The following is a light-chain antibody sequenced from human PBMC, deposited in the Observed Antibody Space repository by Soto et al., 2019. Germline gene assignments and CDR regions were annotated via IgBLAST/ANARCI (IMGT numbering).Light chain of an antibody. CDR2: GAS. J-gene: IGKJ1*01. Sequence: EIVLTPSPGSLSLSPGQRATLSCRASQSVDTTFFAWYQKKPGQAPRLLIYGASKRATGIPDRFSGRGSGTDFTLIISRLEPEDFAVYYCQQYRSSVTFGQGTKGEIK. CDR3: QQYRSSVT. CDR1: QSVDTTF. V-gene: IGKV3-20*01.